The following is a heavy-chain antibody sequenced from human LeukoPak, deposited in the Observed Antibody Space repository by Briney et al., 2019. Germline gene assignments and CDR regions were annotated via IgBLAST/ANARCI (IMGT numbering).Heavy chain of an antibody. V-gene: IGHV1-69*04. CDR2: IIPILGIA. D-gene: IGHD2-2*01. CDR3: ARERLTGPQPFDY. Sequence: GASVKVSCKASGGTFSSYAIIWVRQAPGQGLEWMGRIIPILGIANYAQKFQGRVTITADKSTSTAYMELSSLRSEDTAVYYCARERLTGPQPFDYWGQGTLVTVSS. J-gene: IGHJ4*02. CDR1: GGTFSSYA.